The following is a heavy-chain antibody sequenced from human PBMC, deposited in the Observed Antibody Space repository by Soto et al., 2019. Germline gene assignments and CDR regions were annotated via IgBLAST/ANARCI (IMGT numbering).Heavy chain of an antibody. J-gene: IGHJ5*02. Sequence: QVRLVQSGAEVKKPGSSVKVSCKASGGTFSNYAITWLRLAPGQGLAWLGGIIPVFGTVNYAQKFQGSVTITADESTGTAYMELNRLRSEDTAVYYCARDNPYTNSFGNWFDPWGQGTLVIVS. D-gene: IGHD6-13*01. CDR3: ARDNPYTNSFGNWFDP. CDR1: GGTFSNYA. V-gene: IGHV1-69*01. CDR2: IIPVFGTV.